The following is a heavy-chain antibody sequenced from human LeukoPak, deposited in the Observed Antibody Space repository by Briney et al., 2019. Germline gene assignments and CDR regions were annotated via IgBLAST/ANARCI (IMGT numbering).Heavy chain of an antibody. CDR3: ARSVEGYCSGGSCYSYYYYMDV. CDR2: IYTSGST. J-gene: IGHJ6*03. CDR1: GGSLSGFY. D-gene: IGHD2-15*01. V-gene: IGHV4-59*10. Sequence: PSETLSLTCAVYGGSLSGFYWSWIRQSPGKGLEWIGRIYTSGSTNYNPSLKSRVTISVDTSKNQFSLKLSSVTAADTAVYYCARSVEGYCSGGSCYSYYYYMDVWGKGTTVTVSS.